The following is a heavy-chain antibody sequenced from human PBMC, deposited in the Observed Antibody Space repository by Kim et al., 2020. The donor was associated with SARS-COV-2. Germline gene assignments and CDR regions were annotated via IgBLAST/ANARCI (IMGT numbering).Heavy chain of an antibody. V-gene: IGHV1-69*01. D-gene: IGHD3-22*01. Sequence: KFQGRVTITADESTSTAYMELSSLRSEDTAVYYCARVYYDSSGYPTWFDPWGQGTLVTVSS. CDR3: ARVYYDSSGYPTWFDP. J-gene: IGHJ5*02.